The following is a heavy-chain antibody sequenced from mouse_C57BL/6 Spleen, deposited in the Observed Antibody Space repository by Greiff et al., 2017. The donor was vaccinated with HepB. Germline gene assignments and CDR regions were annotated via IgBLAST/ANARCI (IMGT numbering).Heavy chain of an antibody. V-gene: IGHV5-4*01. D-gene: IGHD4-1*01. CDR2: ISDGGSYT. J-gene: IGHJ4*01. CDR3: ARDGLGYAMDY. CDR1: GFTFSSYA. Sequence: EVQLVESGGGLVKPGGSLKLSCAASGFTFSSYAMSWVRQTPEKRLEWVATISDGGSYTYYPDNVKGRFTISRDNAKNNLYLQMSHLKSEDTAMYYCARDGLGYAMDYWGQGTSVTVSS.